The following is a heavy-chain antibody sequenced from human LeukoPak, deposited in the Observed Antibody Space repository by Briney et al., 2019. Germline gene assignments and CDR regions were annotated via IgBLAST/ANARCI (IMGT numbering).Heavy chain of an antibody. CDR2: INPNSGGT. Sequence: GASVKVSCKASGGTFSSYAISWVRQAPGQGLEWMGWINPNSGGTNYAQKFQGRVTMTRDTSISTAYMELSRLRSDDTAVYYCARSSYHDYGDYVWYWGQGTLVTVSS. V-gene: IGHV1-2*02. CDR1: GGTFSSYA. D-gene: IGHD4-17*01. J-gene: IGHJ4*02. CDR3: ARSSYHDYGDYVWY.